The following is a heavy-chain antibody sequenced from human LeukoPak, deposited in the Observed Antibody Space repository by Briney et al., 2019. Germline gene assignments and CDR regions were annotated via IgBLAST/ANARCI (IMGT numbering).Heavy chain of an antibody. CDR3: ARAQGSSSWYGYYYYYMDV. CDR2: ISAYNGNT. CDR1: GYTFTSYG. V-gene: IGHV1-18*01. Sequence: ASVKVSCKASGYTFTSYGISWVRQAPGQGLEWMGWISAYNGNTNYAQKLQGRVTMTTDTSTSTAYMELRSLRSDDTAVYYCARAQGSSSWYGYYYYYMDVWGKGTTVTVSS. D-gene: IGHD6-13*01. J-gene: IGHJ6*03.